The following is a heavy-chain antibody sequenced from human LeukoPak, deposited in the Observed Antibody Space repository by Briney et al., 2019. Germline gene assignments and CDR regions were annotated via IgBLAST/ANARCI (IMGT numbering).Heavy chain of an antibody. V-gene: IGHV3-74*01. J-gene: IGHJ4*02. CDR3: ARGPNSNWSGLDF. Sequence: GGSLRLSCTASGFSFSGHWMHWARQLPGKGLVWVSRISPTGSTTSYADSVKGRFTVSRDNAKNTLYLQVNNLRAEDTAVYYCARGPNSNWSGLDFGGQGTLLTVSS. CDR1: GFSFSGHW. D-gene: IGHD6-6*01. CDR2: ISPTGSTT.